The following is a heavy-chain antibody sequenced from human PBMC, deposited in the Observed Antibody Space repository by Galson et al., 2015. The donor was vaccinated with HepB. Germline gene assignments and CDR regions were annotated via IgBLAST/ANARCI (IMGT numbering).Heavy chain of an antibody. CDR1: GFSLSTSGMR. CDR2: IDWDDDK. V-gene: IGHV2-70*04. CDR3: ARIGGSSSY. Sequence: PALVKPTQTLTLTCTFSGFSLSTSGMRVSWIRQPPGKALEWLARIDWDDDKFYSTSLKTRLTISKDTSKNQVVLTMTNMDPVDTATYYCARIGGSSSYWGQGTLVTVSS. J-gene: IGHJ4*02. D-gene: IGHD6-6*01.